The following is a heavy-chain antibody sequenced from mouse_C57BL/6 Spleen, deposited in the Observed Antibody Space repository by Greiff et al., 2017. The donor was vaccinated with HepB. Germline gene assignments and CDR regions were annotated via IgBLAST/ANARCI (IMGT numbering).Heavy chain of an antibody. D-gene: IGHD1-1*01. V-gene: IGHV1-82*01. Sequence: VQLQQSGPELVKPGASVKISCKASGYAFSSSWMNWVKQRPGKGLEWIGRIYPGDGDTNYHGKFKGKATLTADKSASPAYMQLSSLTSEDSAVYCGARDYYGRDAIDYWGQGTSVTVSA. CDR3: ARDYYGRDAIDY. CDR2: IYPGDGDT. CDR1: GYAFSSSW. J-gene: IGHJ4*01.